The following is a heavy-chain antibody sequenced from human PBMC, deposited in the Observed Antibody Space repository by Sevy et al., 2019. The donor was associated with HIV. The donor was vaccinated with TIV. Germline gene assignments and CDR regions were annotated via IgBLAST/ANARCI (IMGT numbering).Heavy chain of an antibody. Sequence: GGSLRLSCAASGFTFSTYWMTWDRQTPGKGLEWVGNIKEDGSEKYYVDSVRGRFNFSRDNAKNSLYLQMNNLRADDTAVYYCARDLLLDYWGQGALVTVSS. CDR2: IKEDGSEK. V-gene: IGHV3-7*01. CDR3: ARDLLLDY. D-gene: IGHD2-15*01. CDR1: GFTFSTYW. J-gene: IGHJ4*02.